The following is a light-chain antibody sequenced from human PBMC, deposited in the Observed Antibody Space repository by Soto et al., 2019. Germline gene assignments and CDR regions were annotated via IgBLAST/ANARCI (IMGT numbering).Light chain of an antibody. CDR1: QSVSSSY. CDR2: GAS. J-gene: IGKJ5*01. V-gene: IGKV3D-15*01. CDR3: QQYNNWPPIT. Sequence: EIVLTQSPGILSLSPGERATLSCRASQSVSSSYLAWYQHNPGQAPRLLIYGASSRATGIPARFSGSGSGTEFTLTISSLQSEDFAVYYCQQYNNWPPITFGQGTRLEIK.